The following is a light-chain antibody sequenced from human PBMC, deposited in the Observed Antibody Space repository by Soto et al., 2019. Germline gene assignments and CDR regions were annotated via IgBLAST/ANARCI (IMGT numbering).Light chain of an antibody. CDR2: DAS. V-gene: IGKV3-11*01. CDR1: QSFNSY. CDR3: QQRSNGPLT. J-gene: IGKJ4*01. Sequence: EIVLTQSPATLSLSPGERATLSCRASQSFNSYLAWYHQKPGQAPRLLIYDASNRDTGIPARFSGSGPGTDFTLTISSLEPEDFALYYCQQRSNGPLTFGGGTKGEIK.